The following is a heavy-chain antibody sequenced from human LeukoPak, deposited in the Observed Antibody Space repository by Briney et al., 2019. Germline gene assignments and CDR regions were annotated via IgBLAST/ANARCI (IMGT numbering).Heavy chain of an antibody. Sequence: ASVKVSCKASGYTFTSYYMHWVRQAPGQGLEWMGIINPSGGSTSYAQKFQGRVTMTRDTSTSTVYMELSGLRSEDTAVYYCARAASSRNYFDYWGQGTLVTVSS. V-gene: IGHV1-46*01. CDR1: GYTFTSYY. CDR2: INPSGGST. J-gene: IGHJ4*02. CDR3: ARAASSRNYFDY.